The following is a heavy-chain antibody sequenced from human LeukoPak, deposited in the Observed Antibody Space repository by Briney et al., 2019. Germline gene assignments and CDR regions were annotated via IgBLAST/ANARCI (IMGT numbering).Heavy chain of an antibody. Sequence: PGGSLRLSCAASGFTFDDYAMHWVRQAPGKGLEWVSLISGDGGCTYYADSVKGRFTISRDNSKNSLYLQMNSLRTEDTALYYCAKRSGRGIAAAGGYFDYRGQGTLVTVSS. CDR1: GFTFDDYA. V-gene: IGHV3-43*02. D-gene: IGHD6-25*01. J-gene: IGHJ4*02. CDR2: ISGDGGCT. CDR3: AKRSGRGIAAAGGYFDY.